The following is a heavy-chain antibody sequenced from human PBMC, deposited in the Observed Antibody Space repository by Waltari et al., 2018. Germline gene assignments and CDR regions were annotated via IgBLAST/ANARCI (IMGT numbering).Heavy chain of an antibody. CDR3: ARYGEVPASYFFDH. J-gene: IGHJ4*01. CDR2: IHYSGST. D-gene: IGHD2-21*01. V-gene: IGHV4-34*01. CDR1: GESFLGYF. Sequence: QVQLHQWGAGQLKPSETLPRTCAVPGESFLGYFWSWVRQSPGKGLEWLGSIHYSGSTNYNPTLESRLSLSVDTTKKQFSLKLTSVTAADAALYFCARYGEVPASYFFDHWGQGTLVTVSS.